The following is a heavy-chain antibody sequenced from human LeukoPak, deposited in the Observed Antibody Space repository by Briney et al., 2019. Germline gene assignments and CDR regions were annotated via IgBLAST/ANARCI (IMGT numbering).Heavy chain of an antibody. V-gene: IGHV4-59*08. CDR3: ARRHYDILTGWHFDL. CDR1: GGSISSYY. D-gene: IGHD3-9*01. J-gene: IGHJ2*01. Sequence: SETLSLTCTVSGGSISSYYWSWIRQPPGKGLEWIGYIYYSGSTNYNPPLKRRVTISVDTSKNQFSLKLSSVTAADTGMYYCARRHYDILTGWHFDLWGRGTLVTVSS. CDR2: IYYSGST.